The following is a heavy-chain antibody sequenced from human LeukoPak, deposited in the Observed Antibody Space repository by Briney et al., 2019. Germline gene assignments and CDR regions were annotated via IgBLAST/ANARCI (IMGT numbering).Heavy chain of an antibody. CDR2: ISSSGSTI. D-gene: IGHD1-1*01. Sequence: GGSLRLSCAASGFTFSSHWMHWVRQAPGKGLEWVSYISSSGSTIYYADSVKGRFTISRDNAKNSLYLQMNSLRTEDTALYYCAKDKGTGYYYYMDVWGKGTTVTISS. CDR1: GFTFSSHW. V-gene: IGHV3-48*04. J-gene: IGHJ6*03. CDR3: AKDKGTGYYYYMDV.